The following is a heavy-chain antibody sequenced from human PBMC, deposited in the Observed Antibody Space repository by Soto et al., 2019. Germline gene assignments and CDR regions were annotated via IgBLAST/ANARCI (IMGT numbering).Heavy chain of an antibody. CDR3: VRGIGIFGVVITRNDVFDI. J-gene: IGHJ3*02. V-gene: IGHV1-18*04. CDR2: ISAYNGNT. Sequence: AAVKVSCKASGYTFTSYGSSGVRQAPGRGGERMGWISAYNGNTNDAQKLQGRVTMTTDTSTSTAYMELRSLRSDDTAVYYCVRGIGIFGVVITRNDVFDISGEGTQVTV. CDR1: GYTFTSYG. D-gene: IGHD3-3*01.